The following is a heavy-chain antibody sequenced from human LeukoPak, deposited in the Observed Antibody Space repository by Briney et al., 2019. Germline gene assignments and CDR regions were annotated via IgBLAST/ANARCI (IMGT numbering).Heavy chain of an antibody. CDR1: GFTFDDYA. CDR3: AKDGTNCSGGSCYSGYYYYGMDV. J-gene: IGHJ6*02. Sequence: PGRSLRLSCAASGFTFDDYAMHWVRQAPGKGLEWVSGISWNSGSIGYADSVKGRFTISRDNAKNSLYLQMNSLRAEDTALYYCAKDGTNCSGGSCYSGYYYYGMDVWGQGTTVTVSS. V-gene: IGHV3-9*01. CDR2: ISWNSGSI. D-gene: IGHD2-15*01.